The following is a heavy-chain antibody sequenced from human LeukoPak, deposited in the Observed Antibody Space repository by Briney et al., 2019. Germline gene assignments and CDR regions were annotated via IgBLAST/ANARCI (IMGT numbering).Heavy chain of an antibody. Sequence: GGSLRLSCAASGFTFNNYDMHWVRHVIGTGLEWVSAVDSAGAPYYAGSVKGRFTISRENAKKSLYLQMDSLGAGDTAVYYCVKEALTVAGNWHFDLWGRGTLVTVSS. CDR1: GFTFNNYD. CDR3: VKEALTVAGNWHFDL. D-gene: IGHD6-19*01. V-gene: IGHV3-13*05. J-gene: IGHJ2*01. CDR2: VDSAGAP.